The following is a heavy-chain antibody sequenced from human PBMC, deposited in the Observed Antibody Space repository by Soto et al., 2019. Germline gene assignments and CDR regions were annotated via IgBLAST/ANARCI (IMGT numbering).Heavy chain of an antibody. D-gene: IGHD3-16*01. CDR2: MDQDGSES. CDR1: GFTFSTYW. Sequence: EVQLVESGGGLVQPGGSLRLSCAASGFTFSTYWMTWVRQPPGKGLEWVANMDQDGSESYYVDSVRGRFTVSRDNATNSLYLQINTLRAEDTAVYYCVCGGNFFIYWGQGTLVTVSP. V-gene: IGHV3-7*01. CDR3: VCGGNFFIY. J-gene: IGHJ4*02.